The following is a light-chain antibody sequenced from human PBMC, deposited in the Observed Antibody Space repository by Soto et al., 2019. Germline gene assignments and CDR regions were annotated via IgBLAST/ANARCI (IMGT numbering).Light chain of an antibody. Sequence: DIQLTQSPSFLSASVGDRVTIPCRASQGISSYLAWYQQKPGKAPKLLIYAASTLQSGVPSRFSGSGSGTEFTLTVSSLQPEDFATYYCQQVKSYPITFGQGTRLEIK. J-gene: IGKJ5*01. CDR3: QQVKSYPIT. V-gene: IGKV1-9*01. CDR1: QGISSY. CDR2: AAS.